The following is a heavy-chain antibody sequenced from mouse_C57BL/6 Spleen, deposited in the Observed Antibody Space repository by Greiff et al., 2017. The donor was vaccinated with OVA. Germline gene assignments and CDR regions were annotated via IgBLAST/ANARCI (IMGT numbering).Heavy chain of an antibody. Sequence: VQLKQSGAELVRPGSSVKMSCKTSGYPFTSYGITWVKQRPGQGLEWIGYIYIGNGYTEYNEKFKGQATLTSDTSSSPAYMQLSSLTSEDSAIYFFARGDYYGSSPDYWGQGTTLTVSS. D-gene: IGHD1-1*01. J-gene: IGHJ2*01. V-gene: IGHV1-58*01. CDR3: ARGDYYGSSPDY. CDR2: IYIGNGYT. CDR1: GYPFTSYG.